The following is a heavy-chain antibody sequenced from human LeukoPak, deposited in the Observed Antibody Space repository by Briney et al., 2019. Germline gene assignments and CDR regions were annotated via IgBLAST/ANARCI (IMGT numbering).Heavy chain of an antibody. CDR3: AKNMPYGMDV. CDR2: ISGSGGYT. CDR1: GFTFSSYA. Sequence: GGSLRLSCAASGFTFSSYAISWVRQAPGKGLEWVSAISGSGGYTYYADSVKGRFTISRDNSKNTLYLQMNSLRAEGTAVYYCAKNMPYGMDVWGQGTTVTVSS. V-gene: IGHV3-23*01. D-gene: IGHD2-2*01. J-gene: IGHJ6*02.